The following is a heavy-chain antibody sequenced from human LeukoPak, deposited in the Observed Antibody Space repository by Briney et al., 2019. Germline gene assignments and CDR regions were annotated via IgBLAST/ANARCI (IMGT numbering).Heavy chain of an antibody. CDR2: ISTHNGNT. V-gene: IGHV1-18*01. J-gene: IGHJ5*02. CDR1: GYTFTNYN. CDR3: ARDNSVEDTAWWFDP. Sequence: ASVKVSCKASGYTFTNYNINWVRQAPGQGLEWMGWISTHNGNTNYAQKLQGRVTMTTDTSTSTAYMELRSLRSDDTAVYYCARDNSVEDTAWWFDPWGQGTLVTVSS. D-gene: IGHD4-23*01.